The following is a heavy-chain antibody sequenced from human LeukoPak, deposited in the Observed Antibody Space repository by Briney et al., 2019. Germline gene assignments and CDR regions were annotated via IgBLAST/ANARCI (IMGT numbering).Heavy chain of an antibody. CDR1: GGSISSYY. J-gene: IGHJ4*02. CDR3: AREELWFGELDSGYFDY. Sequence: PSETLSLTCTVSGGSISSYYWRWIRQPPGKGLEWIGYIYYSGSTNYNPSLKSRVTISVDTSKNQFSLKLSSVTAADTAVYYCAREELWFGELDSGYFDYWGQGTLVTVSS. CDR2: IYYSGST. V-gene: IGHV4-59*01. D-gene: IGHD3-10*01.